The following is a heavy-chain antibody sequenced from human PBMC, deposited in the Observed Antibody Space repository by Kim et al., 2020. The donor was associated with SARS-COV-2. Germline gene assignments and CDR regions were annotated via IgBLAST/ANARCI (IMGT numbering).Heavy chain of an antibody. V-gene: IGHV3-23*03. D-gene: IGHD2-15*01. J-gene: IGHJ3*02. Sequence: GGSLRLSCAASGFTFSSYAMSWVRQAPGKGLEWVSVIYSGGSSTYYADSVKGRFTISRDNSKNTLYLQMNSLRAEDTAVYYCAKDGHCSGGSCYKMAFDIWGQGTMVTVSS. CDR2: IYSGGSST. CDR1: GFTFSSYA. CDR3: AKDGHCSGGSCYKMAFDI.